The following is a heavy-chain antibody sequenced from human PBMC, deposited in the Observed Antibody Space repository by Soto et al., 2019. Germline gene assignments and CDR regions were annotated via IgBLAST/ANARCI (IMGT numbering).Heavy chain of an antibody. J-gene: IGHJ4*02. D-gene: IGHD2-15*01. Sequence: GGSLRLSCAASGFTLSNHAMSWVRQAPGKGPEWVSTLSGSGAGKYYADSVKGRFTISRDTSQNTLYLQMNSLRAEDTAVYYCAKGSGSGYGTPADSWGQGTLVTVSS. CDR1: GFTLSNHA. CDR3: AKGSGSGYGTPADS. CDR2: LSGSGAGK. V-gene: IGHV3-23*01.